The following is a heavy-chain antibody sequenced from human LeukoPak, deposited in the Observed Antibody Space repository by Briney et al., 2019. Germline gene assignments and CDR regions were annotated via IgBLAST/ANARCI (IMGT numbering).Heavy chain of an antibody. D-gene: IGHD2-2*01. J-gene: IGHJ6*02. CDR2: IIPIFGTT. CDR3: ARGPSKIVVVPAAIKNGMDV. CDR1: GGTFSSYA. Sequence: SVKVSCKASGGTFSSYAISWVRQAPGQGLEWMGGIIPIFGTTNYAQKFQGRVTITADKSTSTAYMELSSLRSEDTAVYYCARGPSKIVVVPAAIKNGMDVWGQGTTVTVSS. V-gene: IGHV1-69*06.